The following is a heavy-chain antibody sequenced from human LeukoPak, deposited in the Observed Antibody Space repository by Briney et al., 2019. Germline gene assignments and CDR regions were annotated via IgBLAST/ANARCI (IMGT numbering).Heavy chain of an antibody. CDR2: ISYDGNAK. D-gene: IGHD5-18*01. Sequence: PGGSLRLSCEASGFTFRGYGMHWVRQSPGKGLEWVAVISYDGNAKAFADCVKGRFIISRDNPKNTLFLQMNSLRPEDTGLYYCARDRHSYGFTLAAWGQGTPVIVSS. J-gene: IGHJ5*02. CDR1: GFTFRGYG. CDR3: ARDRHSYGFTLAA. V-gene: IGHV3-30*03.